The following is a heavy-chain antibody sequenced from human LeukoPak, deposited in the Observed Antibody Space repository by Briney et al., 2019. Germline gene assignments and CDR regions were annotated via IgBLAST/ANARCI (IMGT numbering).Heavy chain of an antibody. D-gene: IGHD6-19*01. CDR1: GYTFTSYD. V-gene: IGHV1-8*01. CDR3: ARGSGQYSSGWYREDYGMDV. CDR2: MNPNSGNT. J-gene: IGHJ6*02. Sequence: SVKVSCKASGYTFTSYDINWVRQATGQGLEWMGWMNPNSGNTGYAQKFQGRVTMTRNTSISTAYMELSSLRSEDTAVYYCARGSGQYSSGWYREDYGMDVWGQGTTVTVSS.